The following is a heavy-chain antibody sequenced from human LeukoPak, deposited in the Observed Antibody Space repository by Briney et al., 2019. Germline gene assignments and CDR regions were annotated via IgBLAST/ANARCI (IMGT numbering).Heavy chain of an antibody. D-gene: IGHD3-3*01. Sequence: GGSLRLSCAASGFTFSSYAMSWVRQAPGKGLEWVSAISGSGGSTYYADSVKGRITISRDNSKNTLYLQMNSLRAEDTAVYYCAKAVGNDFWSGYYYYGMDVWGQGTTVTVSS. CDR2: ISGSGGST. V-gene: IGHV3-23*01. CDR1: GFTFSSYA. J-gene: IGHJ6*02. CDR3: AKAVGNDFWSGYYYYGMDV.